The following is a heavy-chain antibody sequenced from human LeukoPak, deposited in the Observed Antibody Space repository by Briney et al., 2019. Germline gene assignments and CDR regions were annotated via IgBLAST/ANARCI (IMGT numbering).Heavy chain of an antibody. J-gene: IGHJ3*02. CDR2: INHSGST. CDR3: ARQGGIAAAGDAFDI. V-gene: IGHV4-39*01. D-gene: IGHD6-13*01. CDR1: GGSISSGSYY. Sequence: SETLSLTCTVSGGSISSGSYYWGWIRQPPGKGLEWIGEINHSGSTNYNPSLKSRVTISVDTSKNQFSLKLSSVTAADTAVYYCARQGGIAAAGDAFDIWGQGTMVTVSS.